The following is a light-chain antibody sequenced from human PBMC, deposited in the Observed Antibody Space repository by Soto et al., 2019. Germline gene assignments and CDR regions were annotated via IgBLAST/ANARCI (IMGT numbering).Light chain of an antibody. CDR3: QQYGSSPYT. Sequence: EIVVTQSPATLSVSPGERVTLSCRASQSVSSSLAWYQQKPGQAPRLLLYGASSRATGIPDRFRGTGSGTDFTLTISRLEPEDFAVYSCQQYGSSPYTFGLGTKVDIK. CDR1: QSVSSS. CDR2: GAS. V-gene: IGKV3-20*01. J-gene: IGKJ2*01.